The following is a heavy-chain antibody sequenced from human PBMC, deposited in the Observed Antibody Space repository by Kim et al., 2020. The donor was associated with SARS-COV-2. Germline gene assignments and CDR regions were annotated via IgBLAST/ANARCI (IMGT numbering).Heavy chain of an antibody. CDR3: ARDGGPFGFGEFPGVELAFDI. CDR2: IYYSGST. V-gene: IGHV4-61*01. Sequence: PSETLSLTCTVSGGSVSSGSYYWSWIRQPPGKGLEWIGYIYYSGSTNYNPSLKSRVTISVDTSKNQFSLKLSSVTAADTAVYYCARDGGPFGFGEFPGVELAFDIWGQGTMVTVSS. D-gene: IGHD3-10*01. J-gene: IGHJ3*02. CDR1: GGSVSSGSYY.